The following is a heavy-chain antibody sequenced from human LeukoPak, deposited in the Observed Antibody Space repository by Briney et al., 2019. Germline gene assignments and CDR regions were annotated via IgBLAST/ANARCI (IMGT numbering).Heavy chain of an antibody. D-gene: IGHD3-3*01. J-gene: IGHJ6*03. CDR2: ISGSGGST. CDR1: GFTFSSYA. Sequence: GGSLRLSCAASGFTFSSYAMSWVRQAPGKGLEWVSAISGSGGSTYYADSVKGRFTISRGNSKNTLYLQMNSLRAEDTAVYYCAKDQGGRDFWSGYYYYYYMDVWGKGTTVTVSS. V-gene: IGHV3-23*01. CDR3: AKDQGGRDFWSGYYYYYYMDV.